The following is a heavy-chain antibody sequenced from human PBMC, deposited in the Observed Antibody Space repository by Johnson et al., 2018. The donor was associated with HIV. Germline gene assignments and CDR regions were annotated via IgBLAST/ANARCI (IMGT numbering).Heavy chain of an antibody. V-gene: IGHV3-43D*03. D-gene: IGHD3-22*01. Sequence: VQLVESGGVVVQPGGSLRLSCAASGFTFDDYAMHWVRQAPGNGLEWVSLISWDGGSTYYADSVKGRFTISRDNSKNSLYLQMNSLRAEDTALYYCAKGMGYDRGAFDIWGQGTMVTVSS. CDR1: GFTFDDYA. CDR3: AKGMGYDRGAFDI. CDR2: ISWDGGST. J-gene: IGHJ3*02.